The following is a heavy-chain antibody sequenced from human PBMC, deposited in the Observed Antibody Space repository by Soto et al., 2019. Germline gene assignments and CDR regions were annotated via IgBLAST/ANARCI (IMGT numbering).Heavy chain of an antibody. J-gene: IGHJ3*01. CDR3: AGRSAPHL. CDR1: GFTFGDYS. V-gene: IGHV3-49*03. Sequence: GGSLRLSCTASGFTFGDYSMSWFRQAPGKGLESVGFIRSKPYGGTAEYAASVKGRFTISRDNAENSLYLQMNSLRAEDTAVYYCAGRSAPHLWGQGTMVTVSS. CDR2: IRSKPYGGTA.